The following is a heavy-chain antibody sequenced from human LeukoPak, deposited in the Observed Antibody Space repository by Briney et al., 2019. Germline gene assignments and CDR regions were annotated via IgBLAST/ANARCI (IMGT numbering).Heavy chain of an antibody. Sequence: VASVKVSCKPSGFSFTDYYIHWVRQAPGQGLEGMGWMNPKSGGTKYAQKFQDWVTMTRGLSVNTAYLELSGPKSDDTAVYYCARETNDDFWSGYSAFDIWGQGTVVIVSP. V-gene: IGHV1-2*04. CDR2: MNPKSGGT. CDR3: ARETNDDFWSGYSAFDI. CDR1: GFSFTDYY. D-gene: IGHD3-3*01. J-gene: IGHJ3*02.